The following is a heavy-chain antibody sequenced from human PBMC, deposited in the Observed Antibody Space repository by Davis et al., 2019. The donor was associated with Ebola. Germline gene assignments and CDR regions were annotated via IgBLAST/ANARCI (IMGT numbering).Heavy chain of an antibody. D-gene: IGHD3-3*01. J-gene: IGHJ6*04. CDR3: ARSGLSFGVVKYHYGMDV. Sequence: PGGSLRLSCADSAITFSSYAMTWVRQAPGKGLEWVSAISGSGGNTYYAGSVKGRFTVSRDNSKKTMYLQMNSLRAEDTAVYYCARSGLSFGVVKYHYGMDVWGKGTTVTVSS. CDR2: ISGSGGNT. CDR1: AITFSSYA. V-gene: IGHV3-23*01.